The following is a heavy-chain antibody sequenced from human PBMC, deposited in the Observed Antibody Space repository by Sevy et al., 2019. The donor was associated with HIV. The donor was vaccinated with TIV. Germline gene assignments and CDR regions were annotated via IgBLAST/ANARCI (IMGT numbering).Heavy chain of an antibody. CDR2: IYYSGST. J-gene: IGHJ4*02. Sequence: SETLSLTCTVSGGSISSYYWSWIRQPPGKGLEWIGYIYYSGSTNCNPSLKSRVTISVDTSKNQFSLKLSSVTAADTAMYYCARRSLHEYSSSGYVDYWGQGTLVTVSS. V-gene: IGHV4-59*01. D-gene: IGHD6-6*01. CDR3: ARRSLHEYSSSGYVDY. CDR1: GGSISSYY.